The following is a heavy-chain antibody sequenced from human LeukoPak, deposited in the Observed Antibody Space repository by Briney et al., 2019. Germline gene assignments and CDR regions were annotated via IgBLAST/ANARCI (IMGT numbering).Heavy chain of an antibody. Sequence: ASVKVSCKASGYTFTSYGISWVRQAPGQGLEWMGWISAYNGNTNDAQKLQGRVTMTTDTSTSTAYMELRSLRSDDTAVYYCARPSYYDFWSGYSAFDIWGQGTMVTVSS. CDR1: GYTFTSYG. V-gene: IGHV1-18*01. D-gene: IGHD3-3*01. CDR3: ARPSYYDFWSGYSAFDI. J-gene: IGHJ3*02. CDR2: ISAYNGNT.